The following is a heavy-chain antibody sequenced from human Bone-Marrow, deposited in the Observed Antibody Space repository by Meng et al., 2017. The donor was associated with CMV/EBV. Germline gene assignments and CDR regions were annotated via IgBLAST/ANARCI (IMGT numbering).Heavy chain of an antibody. V-gene: IGHV3-7*01. CDR2: IKQDGSEK. Sequence: GESLKISCAASGFTFSSYWMSWVRQAPGKGLEWVANIKQDGSEKYYVDAVKGRFTIPRDNAKNSLYLQMNSLRAEDTAVYYCARDMRCSSTRCYHPRGYYGMDVWGQGTTVTVSS. CDR1: GFTFSSYW. CDR3: ARDMRCSSTRCYHPRGYYGMDV. J-gene: IGHJ6*02. D-gene: IGHD2-2*01.